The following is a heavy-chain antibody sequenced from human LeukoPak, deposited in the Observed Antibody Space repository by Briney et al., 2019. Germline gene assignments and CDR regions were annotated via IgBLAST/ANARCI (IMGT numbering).Heavy chain of an antibody. CDR1: GFTFSSYA. Sequence: PGGSLRLSCAASGFTFSSYAMSLVRQAPGKGLEWVSAISGSGGSTYYADSVKGRFTISRDNSKNTLYLQMNSLRAEDTAVYYCARGPNWGKNAFDIWGQGTMVTVSS. J-gene: IGHJ3*02. D-gene: IGHD7-27*01. CDR2: ISGSGGST. V-gene: IGHV3-23*01. CDR3: ARGPNWGKNAFDI.